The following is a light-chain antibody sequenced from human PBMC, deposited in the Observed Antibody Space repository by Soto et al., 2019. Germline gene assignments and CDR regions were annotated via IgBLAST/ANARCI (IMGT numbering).Light chain of an antibody. V-gene: IGKV1-5*01. CDR1: QSISSW. CDR3: QQYNNYWT. CDR2: DAS. J-gene: IGKJ1*01. Sequence: DIQMTQSPSTLSASVGDRVTITCRASQSISSWLAWYQQKPGKAPKLLIYDASSLESGVPSRLSGSGSATEFTLTISSLQPDDVATYYCQQYNNYWTFGQGTKVDIK.